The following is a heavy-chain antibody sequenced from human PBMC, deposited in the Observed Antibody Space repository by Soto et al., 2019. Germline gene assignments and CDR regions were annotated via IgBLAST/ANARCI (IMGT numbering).Heavy chain of an antibody. CDR1: GFPFSSYG. J-gene: IGHJ4*02. CDR3: VGGQSSFAS. D-gene: IGHD3-10*01. CDR2: ISYDGSNK. Sequence: QVQLVESGGGVVQPGRSLRLSCAASGFPFSSYGMHWVREAPGKGLEWVAVISYDGSNKYYADSVKGRFTISRDNSASPLYLQLNRLSPEDTALYFCVGGQSSFASRGQGPLVTVS. V-gene: IGHV3-30*03.